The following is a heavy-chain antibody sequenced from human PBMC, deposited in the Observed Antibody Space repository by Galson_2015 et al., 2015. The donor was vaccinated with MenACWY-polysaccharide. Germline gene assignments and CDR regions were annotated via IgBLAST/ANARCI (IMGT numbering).Heavy chain of an antibody. CDR3: ARRSLGNWYFDL. CDR1: GGSISGYY. CDR2: IHSSGST. V-gene: IGHV4-4*07. D-gene: IGHD7-27*01. J-gene: IGHJ2*01. Sequence: SETLSLTCTVSGGSISGYYWSWIRQPAGKGLEWIGRIHSSGSTTSNPSLRSRASLSVDTSKNQLSLTLNSVTAADTALYHCARRSLGNWYFDLWGRGTVVTVSS.